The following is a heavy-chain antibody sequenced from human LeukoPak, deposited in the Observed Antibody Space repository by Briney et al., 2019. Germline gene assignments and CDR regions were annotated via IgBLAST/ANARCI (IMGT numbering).Heavy chain of an antibody. CDR3: ARGQGFYSGSYPFDY. Sequence: PTETLSLTCAVYGGSFSGYYWSWIRQPPGKGLEWIGEINHSGSTNYNPSLKGRVTISVDTSKNQFSLKLSSVTAADTAVYYCARGQGFYSGSYPFDYWGQGTLVTVSS. V-gene: IGHV4-34*01. CDR2: INHSGST. D-gene: IGHD1-26*01. CDR1: GGSFSGYY. J-gene: IGHJ4*02.